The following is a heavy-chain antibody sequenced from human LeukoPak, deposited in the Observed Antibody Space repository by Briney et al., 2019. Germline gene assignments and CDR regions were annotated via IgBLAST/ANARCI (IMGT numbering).Heavy chain of an antibody. CDR1: GYSFTSYW. V-gene: IGHV5-51*01. J-gene: IGHJ4*02. CDR2: IYPGDFDT. CDR3: ARPGVGSSSDGYYFDY. D-gene: IGHD6-6*01. Sequence: GESLKISCKGSGYSFTSYWIGWVRQMPGKGLEWMGIIYPGDFDTRYSPSFQGQVTISADKSISTAYLQWSSLKASDTAMYYCARPGVGSSSDGYYFDYWGQGTLVTVSS.